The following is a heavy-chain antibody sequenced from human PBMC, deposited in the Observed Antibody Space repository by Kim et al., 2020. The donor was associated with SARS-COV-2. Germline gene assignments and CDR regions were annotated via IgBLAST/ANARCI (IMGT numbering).Heavy chain of an antibody. V-gene: IGHV4-39*01. CDR2: IYYSGRT. D-gene: IGHD3-10*01. CDR3: VRHLPPWLGDGENWFDP. J-gene: IGHJ5*02. Sequence: SETLSLTCTVSGGSINNDNYHWGWIRQPPGKGLEWIGTIYYSGRTHYRPSLKSRLTMSVDTSKNQFSLNLTSVTGADTAVYYCVRHLPPWLGDGENWFDPWGLGTLVTVSS. CDR1: GGSINNDNYH.